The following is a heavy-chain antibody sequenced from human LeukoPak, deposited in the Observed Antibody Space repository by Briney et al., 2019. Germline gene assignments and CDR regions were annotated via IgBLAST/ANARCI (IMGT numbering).Heavy chain of an antibody. CDR3: AALSGYNWNYVSFDY. CDR2: ISQRGSP. J-gene: IGHJ4*02. D-gene: IGHD1-7*01. Sequence: SETLSLTCAVHDGPFSGYYWNWIRQPPGKGLEWIGEISQRGSPNYNPSLKSRVTISINTSKKQFSVELSSVTAADTAVYYCAALSGYNWNYVSFDYWGQGTLVTVSS. CDR1: DGPFSGYY. V-gene: IGHV4-34*01.